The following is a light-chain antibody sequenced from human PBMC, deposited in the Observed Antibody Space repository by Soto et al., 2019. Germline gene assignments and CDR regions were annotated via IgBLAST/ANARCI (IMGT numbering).Light chain of an antibody. CDR2: GAS. J-gene: IGKJ2*01. V-gene: IGKV3-20*01. Sequence: EIVLTQSPGTLSLSPGERATLSCRASQSVSSSYFAWYQKKPGQAPRLLIYGASSRATGIPDRFSGSGSGTDFTLTISRLEPEDFAVYYCQQYGSSPNTFGQGTKLEIK. CDR3: QQYGSSPNT. CDR1: QSVSSSY.